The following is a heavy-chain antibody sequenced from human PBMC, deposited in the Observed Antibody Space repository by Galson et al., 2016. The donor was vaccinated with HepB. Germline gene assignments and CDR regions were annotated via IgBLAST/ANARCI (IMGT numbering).Heavy chain of an antibody. CDR3: AKDRQYQLPRNYYYYYGMDV. Sequence: SLRLSCAASGFTFSSYGMHWVRQAPGKGLEWVAVISYDGSNKYYADSVKGRFTISRDNSKNTLYLQMNSLRAEDTAVYYCAKDRQYQLPRNYYYYYGMDVWGQGTTVTVSS. V-gene: IGHV3-30*18. D-gene: IGHD2-2*01. J-gene: IGHJ6*02. CDR1: GFTFSSYG. CDR2: ISYDGSNK.